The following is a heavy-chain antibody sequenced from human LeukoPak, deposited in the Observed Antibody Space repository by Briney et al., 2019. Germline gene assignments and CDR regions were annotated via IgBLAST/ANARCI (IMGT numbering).Heavy chain of an antibody. J-gene: IGHJ4*02. V-gene: IGHV4-39*02. CDR1: GGSISSSSYY. Sequence: SETLSLTCTVSGGSISSSSYYWGWIRQPPGKGLEWIGSIYYSGSTYYNPSLKSRVTISVDTSKNQFSLKLSSVTAADTAVYYCAREPSYSSGWDYWGQGTLVTVSS. CDR2: IYYSGST. CDR3: AREPSYSSGWDY. D-gene: IGHD6-19*01.